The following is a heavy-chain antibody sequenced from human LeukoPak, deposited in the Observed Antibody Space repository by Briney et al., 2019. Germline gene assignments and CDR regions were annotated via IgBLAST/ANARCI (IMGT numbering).Heavy chain of an antibody. CDR2: ISAYNGNT. J-gene: IGHJ6*02. CDR1: GYTFTSYG. V-gene: IGHV1-18*01. CDR3: ARDYADTAMVTYYYYGMDV. D-gene: IGHD5-18*01. Sequence: GASVTVSCKASGYTFTSYGISWVRQAPGQGLEWMGWISAYNGNTNYAQKLQGRVTMTTDTSTSTAYMELRSLRSDDTAVYYCARDYADTAMVTYYYYGMDVWGQGTTVTVSS.